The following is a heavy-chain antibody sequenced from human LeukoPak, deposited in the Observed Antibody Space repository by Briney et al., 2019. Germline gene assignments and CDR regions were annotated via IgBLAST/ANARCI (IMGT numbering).Heavy chain of an antibody. CDR2: ISSSSSYI. CDR1: GFRFSSYA. J-gene: IGHJ4*02. Sequence: PGGSLRLSCAASGFRFSSYAMSWVRQAPGKGLEWVSSISSSSSYIYYADSVKGRFTISRDNAKNSLYLQMNSLRAEDTAVYYCARAIDYYDHLPLSYWGQGTLVTVSS. D-gene: IGHD3-22*01. CDR3: ARAIDYYDHLPLSY. V-gene: IGHV3-21*01.